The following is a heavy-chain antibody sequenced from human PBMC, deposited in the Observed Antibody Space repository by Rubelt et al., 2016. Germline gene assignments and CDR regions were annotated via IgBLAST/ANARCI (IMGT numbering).Heavy chain of an antibody. D-gene: IGHD1-26*01. CDR2: VWYDGSNK. CDR3: AKAGATTTMTWFDP. CDR1: STYG. V-gene: IGHV3-33*06. Sequence: STYGIHWVRQAPGKGLEWVAVVWYDGSNKYYADSVKGRFTISRDNSKNTLYLQMNSLRADDTAVYYCAKAGATTTMTWFDPWGQGTLVTVSS. J-gene: IGHJ5*02.